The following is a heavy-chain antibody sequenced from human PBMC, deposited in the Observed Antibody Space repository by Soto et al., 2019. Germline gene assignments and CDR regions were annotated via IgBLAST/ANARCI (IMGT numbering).Heavy chain of an antibody. V-gene: IGHV3-48*03. CDR1: GFTFSSYE. CDR2: ISSSGSTI. CDR3: ARDGGGSSPLHYGMDV. Sequence: GGSLRLSCAASGFTFSSYEMNWVRQAPGKGLEWVSYISSSGSTIYYADSVKGRFTISRDNAKNSLYLQMNGLRAEDTAVYYCARDGGGSSPLHYGMDVWGQGTTVTVSS. J-gene: IGHJ6*02. D-gene: IGHD6-6*01.